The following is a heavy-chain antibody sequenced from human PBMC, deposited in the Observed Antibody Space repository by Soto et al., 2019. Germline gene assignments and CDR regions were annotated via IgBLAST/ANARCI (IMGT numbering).Heavy chain of an antibody. CDR2: LTHRGST. J-gene: IGHJ5*02. CDR1: GGSFSGYY. V-gene: IGHV4-34*01. Sequence: SETLSLTCAVYGGSFSGYYWSWIRHPPGKGLEWIGELTHRGSTNYNPSLQSRVTISVNTSKNQFSLKLSSVTAADTSVCYYARWGFRRGGRRLDPWGQGTLVTVSS. D-gene: IGHD2-15*01. CDR3: ARWGFRRGGRRLDP.